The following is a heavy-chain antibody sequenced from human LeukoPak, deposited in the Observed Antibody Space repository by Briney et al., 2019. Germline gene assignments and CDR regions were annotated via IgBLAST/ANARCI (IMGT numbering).Heavy chain of an antibody. D-gene: IGHD2-2*01. V-gene: IGHV1-46*01. CDR2: INLSGGSR. CDR3: ARGEVLGQYCSSTSCPNWFDP. CDR1: GYTFTIYY. Sequence: GASVTVSFTGSGYTFTIYYMDWVRQAPGQGLEWMGVINLSGGSRSYSQKFQGRVTITRDTSTSTVYMELSSLRSEDTAVYYCARGEVLGQYCSSTSCPNWFDPWGQGTLVTVSS. J-gene: IGHJ5*02.